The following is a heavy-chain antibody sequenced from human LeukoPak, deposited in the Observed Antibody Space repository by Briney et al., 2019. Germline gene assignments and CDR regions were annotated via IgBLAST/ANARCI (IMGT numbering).Heavy chain of an antibody. V-gene: IGHV4-30-2*01. CDR2: IYHSGST. CDR1: GGSISSGGYS. J-gene: IGHJ5*02. Sequence: SETLSLTCAVSGGSISSGGYSWSWIRQPPGKGLEWIGYIYHSGSTYYNPSLKSRVTISVDRSKNQFSLELSSVTAADTAVYYCARGGRYCSGGSCYSGNWFDPWGQGTLVTVSS. CDR3: ARGGRYCSGGSCYSGNWFDP. D-gene: IGHD2-15*01.